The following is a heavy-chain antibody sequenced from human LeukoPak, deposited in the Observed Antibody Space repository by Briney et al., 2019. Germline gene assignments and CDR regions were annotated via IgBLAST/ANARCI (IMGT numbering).Heavy chain of an antibody. J-gene: IGHJ4*02. CDR1: GYTFTSYC. CDR3: ARSSSPATYYFDY. D-gene: IGHD6-6*01. CDR2: INPSGGST. V-gene: IGHV1-46*01. Sequence: ASVKVSCKASGYTFTSYCMHWVRPAPGQGLEWMGIINPSGGSTSYAQKFQGRVTMTRDTSTSTVYMELSSLRSEDTAVYYCARSSSPATYYFDYWGQGTLVTVSS.